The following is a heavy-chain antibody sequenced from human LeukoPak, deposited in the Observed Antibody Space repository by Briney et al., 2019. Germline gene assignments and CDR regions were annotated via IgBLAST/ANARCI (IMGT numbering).Heavy chain of an antibody. CDR2: IYYSGST. CDR3: ARVSGYDWESFYDY. D-gene: IGHD5-12*01. Sequence: SETLSLTCTVSGASISSYYWSCIRQPPGKWLEWIGYIYYSGSTNYNPSLKGRVTISVATSKDQFSLRLSSVTAADTAVYYCARVSGYDWESFYDYWGQGTLVTVSS. J-gene: IGHJ4*02. CDR1: GASISSYY. V-gene: IGHV4-59*01.